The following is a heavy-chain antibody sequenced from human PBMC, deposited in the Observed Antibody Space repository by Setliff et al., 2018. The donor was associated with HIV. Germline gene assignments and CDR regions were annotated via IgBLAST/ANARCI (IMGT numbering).Heavy chain of an antibody. Sequence: PSETLSLTCTISGGSFGVYRWSWIRQSAGRGLEWIGRIDSSGTTDYKPSLKGRVAISVDTSRNQFSLSVTSVTAADTAVYFCARDRHSSGLGSYGPWGPGILVTVSS. CDR2: IDSSGTT. J-gene: IGHJ5*02. CDR3: ARDRHSSGLGSYGP. D-gene: IGHD3-10*01. CDR1: GGSFGVYR. V-gene: IGHV4-4*07.